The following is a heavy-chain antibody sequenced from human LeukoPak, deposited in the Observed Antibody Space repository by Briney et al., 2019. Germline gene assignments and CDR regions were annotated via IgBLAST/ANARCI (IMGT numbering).Heavy chain of an antibody. J-gene: IGHJ1*01. Sequence: PGGSLRLSCAASGFTFSSYSMNWVRQAPGKGLEWVSSISSNSSYIYYADSVKGRFTISRDNAKNSLYLQMNSLRAEDTAVYYCARDWPTIAAAGTIPEYFQHWGQGTLVTVSS. CDR3: ARDWPTIAAAGTIPEYFQH. CDR2: ISSNSSYI. D-gene: IGHD6-13*01. V-gene: IGHV3-21*01. CDR1: GFTFSSYS.